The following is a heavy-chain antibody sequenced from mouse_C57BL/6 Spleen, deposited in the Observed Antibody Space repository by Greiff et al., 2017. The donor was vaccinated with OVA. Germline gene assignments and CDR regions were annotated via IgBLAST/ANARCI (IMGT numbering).Heavy chain of an antibody. CDR3: APITTVVAHWYFDV. Sequence: VKLVESGPELVKPGASVKISCKASGYAFSSSWMNWVKQRPGKGLEWIGRIYPGDGDTNYNGKFKGKATLTADKSSSTAYMQLSSLTSEDSAVYFCAPITTVVAHWYFDVWGTGTTVTVSS. CDR1: GYAFSSSW. V-gene: IGHV1-82*01. CDR2: IYPGDGDT. J-gene: IGHJ1*03. D-gene: IGHD1-1*01.